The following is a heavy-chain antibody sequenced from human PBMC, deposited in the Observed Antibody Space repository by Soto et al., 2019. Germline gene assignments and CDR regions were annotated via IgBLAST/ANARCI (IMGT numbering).Heavy chain of an antibody. J-gene: IGHJ4*02. V-gene: IGHV1-18*01. CDR3: ARGSAYFEF. CDR2: ISPYNGNT. CDR1: GYTFTNFD. Sequence: ASVKVSCKASGYTFTNFDINWVRQAPGQGLEWMGSISPYNGNTYYGQNFQGRLTMTTDTSKRTGYMELRSLRSDDTAVYFCARGSAYFEFWGQGTLVTVSS.